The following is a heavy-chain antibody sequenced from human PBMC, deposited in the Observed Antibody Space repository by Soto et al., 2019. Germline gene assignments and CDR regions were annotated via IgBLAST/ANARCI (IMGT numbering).Heavy chain of an antibody. J-gene: IGHJ6*02. D-gene: IGHD1-26*01. Sequence: PGGSLRLSCAASGFTFSSYGMHWVRQAPGKGLEWVAVISYDGSNKYYADSVKGRFTISRDNSKNTLYLQMNSLRAEDTAVYYCAKGIVVQSRRAAYYYYYGMDGWGQGTTVTVAS. CDR2: ISYDGSNK. V-gene: IGHV3-30*18. CDR3: AKGIVVQSRRAAYYYYYGMDG. CDR1: GFTFSSYG.